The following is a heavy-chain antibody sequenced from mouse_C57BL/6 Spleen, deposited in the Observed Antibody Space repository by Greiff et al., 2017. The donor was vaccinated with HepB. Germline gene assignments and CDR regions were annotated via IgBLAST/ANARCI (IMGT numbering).Heavy chain of an antibody. CDR1: GYTFTSYA. CDR2: IYPRSGNT. Sequence: QVQLQQSGAELARPGASVKLSCKASGYTFTSYAIGWVKQRTGQGLEWIGEIYPRSGNTYYNEKFKGKATLTADNSSSTAYMELRSLTSEDSAVYFCERRGEYYYAMDYWGQGTSVTVSS. J-gene: IGHJ4*01. V-gene: IGHV1-81*01. CDR3: ERRGEYYYAMDY.